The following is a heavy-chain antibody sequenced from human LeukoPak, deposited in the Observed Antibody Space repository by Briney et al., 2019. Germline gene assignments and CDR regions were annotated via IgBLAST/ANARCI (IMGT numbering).Heavy chain of an antibody. CDR1: GFTFSSYA. D-gene: IGHD4-17*01. CDR2: ISGSGGST. J-gene: IGHJ4*02. V-gene: IGHV3-23*01. Sequence: PGGSLRLSCAASGFTFSSYAMSWVRRAPGKGLEWVSAISGSGGSTYYADSVKGRFTISRDNSKNTLYLQMNSLRPEDTAVYYCARAGMATVTSYYFDCWGQGTLVTVSS. CDR3: ARAGMATVTSYYFDC.